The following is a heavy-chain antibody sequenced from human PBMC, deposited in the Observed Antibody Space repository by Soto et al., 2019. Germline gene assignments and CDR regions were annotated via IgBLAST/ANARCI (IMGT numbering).Heavy chain of an antibody. CDR2: ISSSSSYI. Sequence: EVQLVESGGGLVKPGGSLRLSCAASGFTFSSYSMNWVRQAPGKGLEWVSSISSSSSYIYYADSVKGRFTISRDNAKNSLYLQMNSLRAEDTAVYYCARSRFYGSGSYYRPGPYHDYWGQGTLVTVSS. V-gene: IGHV3-21*01. CDR3: ARSRFYGSGSYYRPGPYHDY. J-gene: IGHJ4*02. D-gene: IGHD3-10*01. CDR1: GFTFSSYS.